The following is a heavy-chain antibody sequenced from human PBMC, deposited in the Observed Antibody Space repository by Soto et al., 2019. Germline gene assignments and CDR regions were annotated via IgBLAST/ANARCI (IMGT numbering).Heavy chain of an antibody. CDR2: FDPEDGET. CDR1: VYTLTELS. J-gene: IGHJ2*01. D-gene: IGHD6-13*01. Sequence: ASVKVSCKVSVYTLTELSMHWVRQAPGKGLEWMGGFDPEDGETIYAQKFQGRVTMTEDTSTDTAYMALSSLSSEETAVYYCATAIADYWYFDLWGRGTLVTVSS. V-gene: IGHV1-24*01. CDR3: ATAIADYWYFDL.